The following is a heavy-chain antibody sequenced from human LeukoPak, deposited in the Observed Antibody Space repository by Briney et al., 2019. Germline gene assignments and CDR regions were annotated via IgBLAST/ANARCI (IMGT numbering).Heavy chain of an antibody. V-gene: IGHV4-30-4*01. CDR1: GGSISSGDYY. CDR2: IYYSGST. D-gene: IGHD2-21*02. J-gene: IGHJ5*02. Sequence: PSQTLSLTCTVSGGSISSGDYYWSWIRQPPGKGLEWIGYIYYSGSTYYNPSLKSRVTISVDTSKNQFSLKLSSVTAADTAVYYCATAAGDPSGNNWFDPWGQGTLVTVFS. CDR3: ATAAGDPSGNNWFDP.